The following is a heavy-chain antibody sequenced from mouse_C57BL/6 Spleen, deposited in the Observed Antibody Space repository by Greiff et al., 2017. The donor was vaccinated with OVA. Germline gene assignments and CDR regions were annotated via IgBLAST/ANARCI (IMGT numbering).Heavy chain of an antibody. V-gene: IGHV1-80*01. D-gene: IGHD2-4*01. CDR2: LYPGDGDT. J-gene: IGHJ2*01. Sequence: QVQLLQSGAELVKPGASVKISCKASGYAFSSYWMNWVQQRPGKGLEWIAQLYPGDGDTNYNGKFKGKATLTADKSSSTAYMQLSSLTSEDSAVYCCARSKDDYNYYYYRGQGTTLSVSS. CDR3: ARSKDDYNYYYY. CDR1: GYAFSSYW.